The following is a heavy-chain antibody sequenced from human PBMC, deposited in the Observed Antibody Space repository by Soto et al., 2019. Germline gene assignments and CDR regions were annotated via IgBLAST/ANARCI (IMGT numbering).Heavy chain of an antibody. CDR1: GFTFSSYS. J-gene: IGHJ5*02. D-gene: IGHD1-26*01. Sequence: EVQLVESGGGLVQPGGSLRLSCAASGFTFSSYSMNWVRQAPGKGLEWVSYISSSTIYYADSVKGRFTISRDNAKNSLYLQMNSLRDEGTAVYYCAREGISGSYYTRFDPWGQGTLVPVSS. V-gene: IGHV3-48*02. CDR3: AREGISGSYYTRFDP. CDR2: ISSSTI.